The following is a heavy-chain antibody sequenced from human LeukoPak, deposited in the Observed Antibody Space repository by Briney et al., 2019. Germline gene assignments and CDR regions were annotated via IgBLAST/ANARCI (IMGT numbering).Heavy chain of an antibody. Sequence: PSETLSLTCAVYGGSFSGYYWSWIRQPPGKGLEWIGEINHSGSTNYNPSLKSRVTISVDTSKNQFSLKLSSVTAADTAVYYCARRHAMIYWFDPWGQGTLVTVSS. D-gene: IGHD3/OR15-3a*01. CDR2: INHSGST. CDR3: ARRHAMIYWFDP. J-gene: IGHJ5*02. V-gene: IGHV4-34*01. CDR1: GGSFSGYY.